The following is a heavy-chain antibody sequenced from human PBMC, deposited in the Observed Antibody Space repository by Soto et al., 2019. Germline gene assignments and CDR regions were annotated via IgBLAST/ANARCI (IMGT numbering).Heavy chain of an antibody. J-gene: IGHJ4*02. CDR1: GYTLAGLS. Sequence: ASVEVSCKVSGYTLAGLSRRWVRQAPGKGLEWMGGFDPEDGETIYAQKFQGRVTMTEDTSTDTAYMELSSLRSEGTAVYYCATGPSEYSSSWYNFDYWGQGTLVTVSS. CDR2: FDPEDGET. CDR3: ATGPSEYSSSWYNFDY. V-gene: IGHV1-24*01. D-gene: IGHD6-13*01.